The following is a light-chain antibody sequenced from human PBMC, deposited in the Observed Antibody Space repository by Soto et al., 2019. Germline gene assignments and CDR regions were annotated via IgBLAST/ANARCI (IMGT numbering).Light chain of an antibody. CDR3: CSYAGSNYV. CDR2: EVS. Sequence: QSVLTQPASVSGSPGKSITISCTGTSSDVGSYNLVSWYQQHPGKAPKLMIYEVSKRPSGVSNRFSGSKSGNTASLTISGLQAEDEADYYCCSYAGSNYVFGTGTKVTVL. J-gene: IGLJ1*01. V-gene: IGLV2-23*02. CDR1: SSDVGSYNL.